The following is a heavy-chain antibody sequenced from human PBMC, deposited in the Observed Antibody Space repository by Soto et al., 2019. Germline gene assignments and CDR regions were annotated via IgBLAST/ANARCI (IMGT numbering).Heavy chain of an antibody. CDR1: GGSISSGGYY. V-gene: IGHV4-31*03. CDR3: ARGFSGGPTTAGTDWFDP. Sequence: SETLSLTCTVSGGSISSGGYYWSWIRQHPGKGLEWIGYIYYSGSTYYNPSLKSRVTISVDTSKNQFSLKLSSVTAADTAVYYCARGFSGGPTTAGTDWFDPWGQGTLVTVYS. CDR2: IYYSGST. D-gene: IGHD6-13*01. J-gene: IGHJ5*02.